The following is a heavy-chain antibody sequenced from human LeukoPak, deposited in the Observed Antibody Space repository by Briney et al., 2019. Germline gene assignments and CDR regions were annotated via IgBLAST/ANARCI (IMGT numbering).Heavy chain of an antibody. J-gene: IGHJ4*02. CDR3: AKDRVGATSYWDY. D-gene: IGHD1-26*01. CDR2: ISGSGGST. Sequence: GGSLRLSCAASGFTFSSYAMSWVRQAPGKGLEWVSAISGSGGSTYYADSVKGRFTISRDNSKNTPYLQMNSLRAEDTAVYYCAKDRVGATSYWDYWGQGTLVTVSS. V-gene: IGHV3-23*01. CDR1: GFTFSSYA.